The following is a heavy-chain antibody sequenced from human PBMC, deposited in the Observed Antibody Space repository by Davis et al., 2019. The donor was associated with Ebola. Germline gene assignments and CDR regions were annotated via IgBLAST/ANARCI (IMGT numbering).Heavy chain of an antibody. V-gene: IGHV4-34*01. Sequence: SETLSLTCSVSGASISSYYWSWIRQPPGKGLEWIGEISNSGSTNYNPSLKSRVTFSEDTSKNQFSLRLSSVTAADTAVYYCARGLGFCSGGTCYPSNGVDVWGKGTTVTVSS. D-gene: IGHD2-15*01. CDR1: GASISSYY. J-gene: IGHJ6*04. CDR3: ARGLGFCSGGTCYPSNGVDV. CDR2: ISNSGST.